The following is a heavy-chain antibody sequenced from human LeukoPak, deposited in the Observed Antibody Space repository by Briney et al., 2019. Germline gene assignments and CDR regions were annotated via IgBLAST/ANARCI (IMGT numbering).Heavy chain of an antibody. CDR3: ARDLPTNPYIV. Sequence: ASVRVSCKASGYTFTSYGISWVRQAPGQGLEWMGWISAYNGNTNYAQKLQGRITMTTDTSTSTAYMELSSLRSEDTAVYYCARDLPTNPYIVWGQGTLVTVSS. CDR1: GYTFTSYG. CDR2: ISAYNGNT. V-gene: IGHV1-18*01. D-gene: IGHD2-15*01. J-gene: IGHJ4*02.